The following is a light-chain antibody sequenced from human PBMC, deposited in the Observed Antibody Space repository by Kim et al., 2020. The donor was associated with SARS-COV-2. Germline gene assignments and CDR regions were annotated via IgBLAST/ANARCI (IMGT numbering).Light chain of an antibody. CDR2: AAS. CDR1: HNMIRY. J-gene: IGKJ3*01. CDR3: QQTYNAPFT. Sequence: ASMGDSVTITCRASHNMIRYLHWYKQRQGKAPELLIHAASSLQSGVPSRFGGSGSGSDFTLTISSLQPDDFAIYYCQQTYNAPFTFGPGTKVDIK. V-gene: IGKV1-39*01.